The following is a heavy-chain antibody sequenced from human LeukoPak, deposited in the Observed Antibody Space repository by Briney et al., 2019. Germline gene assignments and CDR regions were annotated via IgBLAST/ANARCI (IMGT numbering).Heavy chain of an antibody. CDR2: ISGNGGNS. CDR1: GFTFTAYA. D-gene: IGHD5-12*01. Sequence: GGSLRLSCAASGFTFTAYAMTWVRQAPGKGLEWVSGISGNGGNSSYADSVRGRFTISRDNGKKTVYMQMNSLRAEDTAVYFCARDPRGYTGYDFRGPDTYYFDHWGQGILVTVSS. J-gene: IGHJ4*02. CDR3: ARDPRGYTGYDFRGPDTYYFDH. V-gene: IGHV3-23*01.